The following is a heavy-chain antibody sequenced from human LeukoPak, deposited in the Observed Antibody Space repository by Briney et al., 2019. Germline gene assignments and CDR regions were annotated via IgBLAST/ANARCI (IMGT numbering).Heavy chain of an antibody. Sequence: GGSLRLSCEGSGFSLSAYNMNWVRQAPGKGLESVSYVSSSSATIFYADSVKGRFTISRDNSKNTLYLQMNSLRAEDTAVYYCAKASRRDIVVVVAATPFDYWGQGTLVTVSS. CDR3: AKASRRDIVVVVAATPFDY. CDR2: VSSSSATI. CDR1: GFSLSAYN. V-gene: IGHV3-48*01. D-gene: IGHD2-15*01. J-gene: IGHJ4*02.